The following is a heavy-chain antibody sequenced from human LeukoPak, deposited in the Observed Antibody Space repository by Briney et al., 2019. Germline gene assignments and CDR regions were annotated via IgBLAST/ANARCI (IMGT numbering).Heavy chain of an antibody. Sequence: ASVKVSCKTSGGTFSNYTISWVRQAPGQGLEWMGGIIPIFGTANYAQKFQGKVTITADKSTSTAYMDLSSLRFEDTAVYYCARTYCGGDCYSSRGWFDTWGRGTLVTVSS. V-gene: IGHV1-69*06. CDR2: IIPIFGTA. D-gene: IGHD2-21*02. CDR1: GGTFSNYT. J-gene: IGHJ5*02. CDR3: ARTYCGGDCYSSRGWFDT.